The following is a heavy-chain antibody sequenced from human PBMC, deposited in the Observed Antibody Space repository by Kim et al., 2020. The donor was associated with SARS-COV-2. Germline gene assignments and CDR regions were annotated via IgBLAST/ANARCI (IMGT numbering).Heavy chain of an antibody. Sequence: NPSLKSRVTISVDTSKNQFSLKLSSLTAADTAVYYCARGGYRNWNDVLDYWGQGTLVTVSS. D-gene: IGHD1-1*01. J-gene: IGHJ4*02. CDR3: ARGGYRNWNDVLDY. V-gene: IGHV4-34*01.